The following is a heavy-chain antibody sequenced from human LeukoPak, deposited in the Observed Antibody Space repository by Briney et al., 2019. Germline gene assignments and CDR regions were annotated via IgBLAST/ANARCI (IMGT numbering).Heavy chain of an antibody. CDR3: ARVGRNYDSSGYYYGHYYFDY. CDR2: IYYSGST. V-gene: IGHV4-59*01. J-gene: IGHJ4*02. CDR1: GGSISSYY. D-gene: IGHD3-22*01. Sequence: PSETLSLTCTVSGGSISSYYWSWIRQPPGKGLEWIGYIYYSGSTNCNPSLKSRVTISVDTSKNQFSLKLSSVTAADTAVYYCARVGRNYDSSGYYYGHYYFDYWGQGTLVTVSS.